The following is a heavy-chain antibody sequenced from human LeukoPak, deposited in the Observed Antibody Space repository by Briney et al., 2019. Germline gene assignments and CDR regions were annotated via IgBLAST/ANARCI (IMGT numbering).Heavy chain of an antibody. CDR3: ARDPDTCSGGSCYIDY. CDR1: GFTFDDYG. V-gene: IGHV3-21*01. D-gene: IGHD2-15*01. Sequence: GGSLRLSCAASGFTFDDYGMSWVRQAPGKGLEWVSSISSSSSYIYYADSVKGRFTISRDNAKNSLYLQMNSLRAEDTAVYYCARDPDTCSGGSCYIDYWGQGTLVTVSS. J-gene: IGHJ4*02. CDR2: ISSSSSYI.